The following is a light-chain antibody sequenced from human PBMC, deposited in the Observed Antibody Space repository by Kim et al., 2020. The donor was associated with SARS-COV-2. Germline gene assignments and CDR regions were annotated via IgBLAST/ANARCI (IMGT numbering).Light chain of an antibody. CDR3: CSYAGSYSWV. Sequence: GQSGTISCTGTSSDVGGYNYVSWYQQHPGKAPKLMIYDVSKRPSGVPDRFSGSKSGNTASLTISGLQAEDEAYYYCCSYAGSYSWVFGGGTKVTVL. CDR2: DVS. CDR1: SSDVGGYNY. V-gene: IGLV2-11*01. J-gene: IGLJ3*02.